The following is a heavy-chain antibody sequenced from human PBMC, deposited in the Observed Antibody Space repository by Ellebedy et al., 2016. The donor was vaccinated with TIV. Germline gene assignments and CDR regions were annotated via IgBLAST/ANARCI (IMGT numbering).Heavy chain of an antibody. CDR2: MYHSGSF. V-gene: IGHV4-38-2*02. CDR1: GYSISSGYY. CDR3: ARTDLRYGMDV. Sequence: SETLSLTXTVSGYSISSGYYWGWIRQPPGKGLEWIGSMYHSGSFYFNPSLRSRVTLSLDTSKNSLSLRLSSVTAADTAMYYCARTDLRYGMDVWGQGTTVTVS. J-gene: IGHJ6*02. D-gene: IGHD3/OR15-3a*01.